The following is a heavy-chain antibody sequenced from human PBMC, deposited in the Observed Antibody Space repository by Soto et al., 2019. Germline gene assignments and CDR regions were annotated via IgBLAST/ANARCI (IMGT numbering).Heavy chain of an antibody. CDR3: ASIVVVPASSKNYYYYYGMDV. J-gene: IGHJ6*02. D-gene: IGHD2-2*01. V-gene: IGHV1-69*06. Sequence: QVQLVQSGAEVKKPGSSVKVSCKASGGTFSSYAISWVRQAPGQGLEWMGGIIPIFGTANYAQKFQGRVTITADKSTSTAYMELSSLRSEDTAVYYCASIVVVPASSKNYYYYYGMDVWGQGTTVTVSS. CDR1: GGTFSSYA. CDR2: IIPIFGTA.